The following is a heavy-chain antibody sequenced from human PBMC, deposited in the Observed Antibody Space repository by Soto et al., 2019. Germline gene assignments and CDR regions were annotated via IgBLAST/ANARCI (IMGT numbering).Heavy chain of an antibody. V-gene: IGHV4-31*03. CDR2: IYYSGST. D-gene: IGHD4-17*01. CDR1: GGSISSGGYY. J-gene: IGHJ4*02. Sequence: SETLSLTCTVSGGSISSGGYYWIWIRQHPGKGLEWIGYIYYSGSTYYNPSLKSRVTILVDTSKNQFSLMLSSVTAADTAVYYCARQNLGDYDYWGQGTLVTVST. CDR3: ARQNLGDYDY.